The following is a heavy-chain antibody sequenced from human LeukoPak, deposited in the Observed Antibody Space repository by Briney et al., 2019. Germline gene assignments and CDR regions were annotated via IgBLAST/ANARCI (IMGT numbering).Heavy chain of an antibody. Sequence: GSSVKVSCKASGGTFSSYAISWVRQAPGQGLEWMGGIIPIFGTANYAQKFQGRVTITTDESTSTAYMELSSLRSEDAAVYYCARGCGGGSCYDYWGQGTLVTVSS. V-gene: IGHV1-69*05. J-gene: IGHJ4*02. CDR2: IIPIFGTA. CDR1: GGTFSSYA. D-gene: IGHD2-15*01. CDR3: ARGCGGGSCYDY.